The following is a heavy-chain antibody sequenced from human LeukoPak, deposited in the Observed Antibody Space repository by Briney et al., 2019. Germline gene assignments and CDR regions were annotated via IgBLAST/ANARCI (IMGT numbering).Heavy chain of an antibody. CDR2: IGYDGSNK. Sequence: KAGGSLRLSCAASGFTFSAYAMHGFRQAPAKGLEWGAVIGYDGSNKYYADSVKGRFTISRDNSKNTLYLQMNSLRAEDTAVYYCARPLNRYGDYEGVIDYWGQGTLVTVSS. CDR3: ARPLNRYGDYEGVIDY. CDR1: GFTFSAYA. V-gene: IGHV3-33*08. D-gene: IGHD4-17*01. J-gene: IGHJ4*02.